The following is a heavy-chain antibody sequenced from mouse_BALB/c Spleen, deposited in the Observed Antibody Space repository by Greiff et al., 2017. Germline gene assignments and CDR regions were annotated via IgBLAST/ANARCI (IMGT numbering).Heavy chain of an antibody. V-gene: IGHV8-12*01. CDR3: ARRWRYDAMDY. CDR2: IYWDDDK. CDR1: GFSLSTSGMG. Sequence: QVTLKESGPGILQPSQTLSLTCSFSGFSLSTSGMGVSWIRQPSGKGLEWLAHIYWDDDKRYNPSLKSRLTISKDTSRNQVFLKITSVDTADTATYYCARRWRYDAMDYWGQGTSVTVSS. J-gene: IGHJ4*01.